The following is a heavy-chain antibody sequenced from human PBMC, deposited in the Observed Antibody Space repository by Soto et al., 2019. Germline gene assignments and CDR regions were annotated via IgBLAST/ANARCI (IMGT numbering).Heavy chain of an antibody. J-gene: IGHJ1*01. Sequence: QVQLVQSGAEVKKPGASVKVSCKASGYTFTSYGISWVRQAPGQGLEWMGWISTYNGNTKYAQKLQGRVTMTTDTSTSTAQMGLRSLRFDETGVFYLARGIVRGVRSYHWGQGTLVTGSP. CDR2: ISTYNGNT. V-gene: IGHV1-18*01. CDR1: GYTFTSYG. CDR3: ARGIVRGVRSYH. D-gene: IGHD3-10*02.